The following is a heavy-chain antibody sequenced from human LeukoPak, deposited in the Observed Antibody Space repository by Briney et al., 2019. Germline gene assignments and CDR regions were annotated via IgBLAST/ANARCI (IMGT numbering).Heavy chain of an antibody. Sequence: GGSLRLSCAASGFTFSSYGMHWVRQAPGKGLEWVAVISYDGSNKYHADSVKGRFTISRDNSKNTLYLQMNSLRAEDTAVYYCAKGGYSYGYNYFDYWGQGTLVTVSS. V-gene: IGHV3-30*18. CDR2: ISYDGSNK. CDR1: GFTFSSYG. CDR3: AKGGYSYGYNYFDY. D-gene: IGHD5-18*01. J-gene: IGHJ4*02.